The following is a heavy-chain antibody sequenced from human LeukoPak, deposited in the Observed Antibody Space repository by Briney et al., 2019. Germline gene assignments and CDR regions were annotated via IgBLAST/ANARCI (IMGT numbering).Heavy chain of an antibody. CDR3: AKDRYNEDYGGNSGDY. Sequence: PGGSLRLSCAASGFNFDDNGMTWVRQAPGKGLEWVSGINWNGGSTGYADSVKGRFIISRDNSKNTLYLQMNSLRAEDTAVYYCAKDRYNEDYGGNSGDYWGQGTLVTVSS. V-gene: IGHV3-20*04. CDR2: INWNGGST. CDR1: GFNFDDNG. D-gene: IGHD4-23*01. J-gene: IGHJ4*02.